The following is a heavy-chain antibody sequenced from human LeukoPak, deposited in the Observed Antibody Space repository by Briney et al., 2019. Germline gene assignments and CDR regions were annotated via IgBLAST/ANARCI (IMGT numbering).Heavy chain of an antibody. CDR2: IDPSDSYT. V-gene: IGHV5-10-1*01. D-gene: IGHD3-16*02. CDR3: ARELSAVGRWGAFDM. Sequence: GESLRISCKGSGYSFTRYWITWVRQMPGKGLEWMGSIDPSDSYTNYSPSFQGHVTISADKSISTAYMELSRLRSDDTAVYYCARELSAVGRWGAFDMWGQGTMVTVSS. J-gene: IGHJ3*02. CDR1: GYSFTRYW.